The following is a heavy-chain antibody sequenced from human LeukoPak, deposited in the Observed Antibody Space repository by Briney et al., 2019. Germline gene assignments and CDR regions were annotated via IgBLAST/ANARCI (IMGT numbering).Heavy chain of an antibody. Sequence: SETLSLTCTVSGGSISSYYWSWIRQPPGKGLEWIGYIYYSGSTNYNPSLKSRVTISVDTSKNQFSLKLNSLTAADTAVYYCARATWNGYMFDYWGQGSLVTVTS. CDR2: IYYSGST. V-gene: IGHV4-59*01. J-gene: IGHJ4*02. D-gene: IGHD5-24*01. CDR3: ARATWNGYMFDY. CDR1: GGSISSYY.